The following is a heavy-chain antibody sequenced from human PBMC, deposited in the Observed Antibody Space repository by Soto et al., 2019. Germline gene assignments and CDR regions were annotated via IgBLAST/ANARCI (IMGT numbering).Heavy chain of an antibody. V-gene: IGHV1-69*13. J-gene: IGHJ6*02. CDR1: GGTFSSYA. Sequence: ASVKVSCKASGGTFSSYAISWVRQAPGQGLEWMGGIIPIFGTANYAQKFQGRVTITADESTSTAYMELSSLRSEDTAVYYCASPCGGSCSAMYYYYGMDVWGQGTTVTVSS. CDR2: IIPIFGTA. D-gene: IGHD2-15*01. CDR3: ASPCGGSCSAMYYYYGMDV.